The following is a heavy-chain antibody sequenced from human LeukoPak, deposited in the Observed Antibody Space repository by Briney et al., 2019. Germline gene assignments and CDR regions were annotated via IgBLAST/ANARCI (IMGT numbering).Heavy chain of an antibody. D-gene: IGHD1-7*01. Sequence: ASVKVSCKASGYTFTSYGISWVRQAPGQGLEWMGWISTYSGNTNYAQKLQGRITMTIETSTSTAYMELRSLRSDDTAVYYCARSLITGTVHFDYWGQGTLVTVSS. V-gene: IGHV1-18*01. J-gene: IGHJ4*02. CDR3: ARSLITGTVHFDY. CDR2: ISTYSGNT. CDR1: GYTFTSYG.